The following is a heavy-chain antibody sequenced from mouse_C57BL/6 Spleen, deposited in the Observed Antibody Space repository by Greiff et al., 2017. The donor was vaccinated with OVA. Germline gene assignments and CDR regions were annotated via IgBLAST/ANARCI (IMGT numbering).Heavy chain of an antibody. CDR3: ARGEGYFDY. J-gene: IGHJ2*01. V-gene: IGHV5-16*01. CDR2: INYDGSST. Sequence: EVQRVESEGGLVQPGSSMKLSCTASGFTFSDYYMAWVRQVPEKGLEWVANINYDGSSTYYLDSLKSRFIISRDNAKNILYLQMSSLKSEDTATYYCARGEGYFDYWGQGTTLTVSS. CDR1: GFTFSDYY.